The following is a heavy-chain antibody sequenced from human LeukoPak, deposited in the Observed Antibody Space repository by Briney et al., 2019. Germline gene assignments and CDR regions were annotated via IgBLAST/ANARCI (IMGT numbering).Heavy chain of an antibody. J-gene: IGHJ4*02. CDR1: GGSISSGGYY. V-gene: IGHV4-31*03. CDR3: ARGPITMVRGVITPPFDY. D-gene: IGHD3-10*01. Sequence: SETLSLTCTVSGGSISSGGYYWSWIRQHPGKGLEWIGYIYCSGSTYYNPSLKSRVTISVDTSKNQSSLKLSSVTAADTAVYYCARGPITMVRGVITPPFDYWGQGTLVTVSS. CDR2: IYCSGST.